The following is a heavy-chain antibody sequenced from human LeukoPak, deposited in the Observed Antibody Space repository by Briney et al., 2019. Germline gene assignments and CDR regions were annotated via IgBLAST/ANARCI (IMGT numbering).Heavy chain of an antibody. J-gene: IGHJ4*02. V-gene: IGHV3-7*01. D-gene: IGHD5-12*01. CDR2: IKPDGSQK. CDR3: AREEYRGYDEYYFAY. CDR1: GFTFNTYW. Sequence: GGSLTLSCAASGFTFNTYWMSWVRQAPGKGLEWVANIKPDGSQKYYVDSVRGRFTISRDNAKNSLYLQMSGLRAEDTAVYYCAREEYRGYDEYYFAYWGQGTLVTVSS.